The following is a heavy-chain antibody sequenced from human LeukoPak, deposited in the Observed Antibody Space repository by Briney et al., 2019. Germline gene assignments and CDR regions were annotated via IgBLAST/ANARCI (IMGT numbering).Heavy chain of an antibody. V-gene: IGHV1-8*01. J-gene: IGHJ4*02. D-gene: IGHD3-16*01. CDR1: GYTFTSYD. CDR2: MNPNSGNT. CDR3: TRAGGMRTGDFDY. Sequence: ASVKVSCKASGYTFTSYDINWVRQATGQGLEWMGWMNPNSGNTGYAQKFQGRVTMTRNTSISTAYMELSSLRSDDTAVYYCTRAGGMRTGDFDYWGQGTLVTVSS.